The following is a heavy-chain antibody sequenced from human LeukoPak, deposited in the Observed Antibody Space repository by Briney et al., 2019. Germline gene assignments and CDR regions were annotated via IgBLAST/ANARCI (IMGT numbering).Heavy chain of an antibody. V-gene: IGHV4-59*01. CDR3: ARTQTWLPYFDY. J-gene: IGHJ4*02. CDR2: IYYSGST. Sequence: SETLSLTCTVSGDSISSYYWSWIRQPPGKGLEWIGYIYYSGSTNYNPSLKSRVTISVDTSKNQFSLKLSSVTAADTAVYYCARTQTWLPYFDYWGQGTLVTVSS. CDR1: GDSISSYY. D-gene: IGHD5-12*01.